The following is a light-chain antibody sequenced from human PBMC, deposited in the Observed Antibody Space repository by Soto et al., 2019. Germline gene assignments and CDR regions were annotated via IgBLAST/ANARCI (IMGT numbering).Light chain of an antibody. Sequence: EIVLAQSPGTLSLSPGERATLSCRASQSISTTYLAWYQHKPGQAPRLLIYGASSRATGIPDRFSGSGSGTDFTLTISRLEPEDFAVYYCQQSGGSTRTFGQGTKVDI. V-gene: IGKV3-20*01. J-gene: IGKJ1*01. CDR1: QSISTTY. CDR3: QQSGGSTRT. CDR2: GAS.